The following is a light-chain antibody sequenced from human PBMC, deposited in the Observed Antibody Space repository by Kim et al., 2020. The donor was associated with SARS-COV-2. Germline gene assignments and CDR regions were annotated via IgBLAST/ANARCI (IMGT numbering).Light chain of an antibody. CDR2: SVS. V-gene: IGLV2-14*03. CDR3: SSYTSSSTVV. Sequence: QSALTQPASVSGSPGQSITISCTGTSSDVGGYNYVSWYQQHPGKAPKLMIYSVSNRPSGVSNRFSGSKSGNTASLTISGLQAEDEADYSCSSYTSSSTVVFGGGTQLTVL. CDR1: SSDVGGYNY. J-gene: IGLJ2*01.